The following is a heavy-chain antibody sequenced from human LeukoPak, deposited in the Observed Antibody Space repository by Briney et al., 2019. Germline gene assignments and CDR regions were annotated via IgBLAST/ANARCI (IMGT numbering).Heavy chain of an antibody. V-gene: IGHV4-30-4*01. J-gene: IGHJ4*02. CDR3: ARKVVADTAFDF. CDR1: GGSINSGDYY. CDR2: IYYSGST. D-gene: IGHD2-15*01. Sequence: SETLSLTCTVSGGSINSGDYYWPWLRQPPGKGLEWIGYIYYSGSTYYNPSLKSRVTISIDTSKKQFLLDLSSVTAADTAVYYCARKVVADTAFDFWGQGTLVTVSS.